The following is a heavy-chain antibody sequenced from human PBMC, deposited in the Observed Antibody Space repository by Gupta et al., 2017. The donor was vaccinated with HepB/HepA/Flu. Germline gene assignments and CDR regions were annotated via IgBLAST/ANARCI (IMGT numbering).Heavy chain of an antibody. CDR3: ARSKTSLYNWFDP. J-gene: IGHJ5*02. Sequence: QVQLVESGGGVVQPGRSLRLTCAASGFTFSSYGMHWVRQAPGKGLEWVAVIWYDGSNEYYADSVKVRFTISRDNSKNTLYLQMNSLRAEDTAVYYCARSKTSLYNWFDPWGQGTLVTVSS. CDR2: IWYDGSNE. D-gene: IGHD2-2*01. CDR1: GFTFSSYG. V-gene: IGHV3-33*01.